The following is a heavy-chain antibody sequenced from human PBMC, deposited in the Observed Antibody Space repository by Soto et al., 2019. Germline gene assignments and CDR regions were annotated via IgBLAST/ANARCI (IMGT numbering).Heavy chain of an antibody. CDR3: AKKATIQLGYCSGGSCKIDY. Sequence: EVQLLESGGGLVQPGGSLRLSCAASGFTFSNYAMSWVRQAPGKGLEWVSAISGSGGSTYYADSVQGRFTISGDNSKNTLYLQMNSLGVEDTAIYYCAKKATIQLGYCSGGSCKIDYWGQGTLVTVSS. CDR2: ISGSGGST. V-gene: IGHV3-23*01. CDR1: GFTFSNYA. J-gene: IGHJ4*02. D-gene: IGHD2-15*01.